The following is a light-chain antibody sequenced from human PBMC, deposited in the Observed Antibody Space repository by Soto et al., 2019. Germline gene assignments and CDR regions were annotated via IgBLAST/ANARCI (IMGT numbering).Light chain of an antibody. Sequence: EILLTQSPSTLSFSPGEGVTLSFRASQSVTVNSLAWYQQKPGQAPRLLIYAASTRAAAVPDRFSGSGSGTDFSLTISRLEPEDFAVYYCQQYGSSPRTFGQGTKVDIK. CDR1: QSVTVNS. CDR3: QQYGSSPRT. V-gene: IGKV3-20*01. CDR2: AAS. J-gene: IGKJ1*01.